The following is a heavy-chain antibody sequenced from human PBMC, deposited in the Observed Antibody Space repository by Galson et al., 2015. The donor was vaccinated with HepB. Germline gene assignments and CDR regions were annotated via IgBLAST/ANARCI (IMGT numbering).Heavy chain of an antibody. CDR3: ARDGLDCGGDCYPFDY. CDR2: ISSSSSYI. Sequence: SLRLSCAASGFTFSSYSMNWVRQAPGKGLEWVSSISSSSSYIYYADSVKGRFTISRDNAKNSLYLQMNSLRAEDTAVYYCARDGLDCGGDCYPFDYWGQGTLVTVSS. D-gene: IGHD2-21*02. V-gene: IGHV3-21*01. CDR1: GFTFSSYS. J-gene: IGHJ4*02.